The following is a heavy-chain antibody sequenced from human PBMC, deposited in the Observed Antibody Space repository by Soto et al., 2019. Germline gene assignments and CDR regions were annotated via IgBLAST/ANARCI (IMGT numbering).Heavy chain of an antibody. Sequence: QVPLVQSGAEVKKPGASVKVSCKASGYTFTSYAMHWVRQAPGQRLEWMGWINAGNGNTKYSQKFQGRVTITRDTSASTAYMELSSLRSEDTAVYYCARGGYCSSTSCYEEWGNWFAPWGQGTLVTVSS. J-gene: IGHJ5*02. CDR3: ARGGYCSSTSCYEEWGNWFAP. CDR2: INAGNGNT. V-gene: IGHV1-3*01. D-gene: IGHD2-2*01. CDR1: GYTFTSYA.